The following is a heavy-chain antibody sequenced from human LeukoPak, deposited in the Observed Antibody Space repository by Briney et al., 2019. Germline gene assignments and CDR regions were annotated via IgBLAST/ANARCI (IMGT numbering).Heavy chain of an antibody. CDR1: GGSFSGYY. Sequence: PSETLSLTCAVYGGSFSGYYWSWIRQPPGKGLEWIGEINHSGSTNYNPSLKSRVTISVDTSKNQFSLKLGSVTAADTAVYYCARGGDGYTPFYAFDIWGQGTMVTVSS. CDR2: INHSGST. J-gene: IGHJ3*02. V-gene: IGHV4-34*01. CDR3: ARGGDGYTPFYAFDI. D-gene: IGHD5-24*01.